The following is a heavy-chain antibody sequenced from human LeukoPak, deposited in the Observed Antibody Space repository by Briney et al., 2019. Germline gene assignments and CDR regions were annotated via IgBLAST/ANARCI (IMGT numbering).Heavy chain of an antibody. Sequence: GGSLRLSCAASGFTFSSYAMSRVRQAPGKGLEWVSPISGSGGSTYYADSVKGRFTISRDNSKNTLYLQMNSLRAEDTAVYYCAKDPIAVAGTLDYYYYYGMDVWGQGTTITVSS. CDR2: ISGSGGST. V-gene: IGHV3-23*01. CDR1: GFTFSSYA. D-gene: IGHD6-19*01. J-gene: IGHJ6*02. CDR3: AKDPIAVAGTLDYYYYYGMDV.